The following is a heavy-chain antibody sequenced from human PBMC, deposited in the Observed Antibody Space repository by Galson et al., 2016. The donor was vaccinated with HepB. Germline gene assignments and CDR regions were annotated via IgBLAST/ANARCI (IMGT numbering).Heavy chain of an antibody. CDR1: GFTFDDYA. J-gene: IGHJ4*02. CDR2: ISWNSGSI. V-gene: IGHV3-9*01. CDR3: AADARAMTVKW. Sequence: SLRLSCAASGFTFDDYAMHWVRQAPGKGLEWVSGISWNSGSIGYADSEKGRFTISRDNAKNSLYLQMNSLRAEDTALYYCAADARAMTVKWWGQGTLVTVSS. D-gene: IGHD2-21*02.